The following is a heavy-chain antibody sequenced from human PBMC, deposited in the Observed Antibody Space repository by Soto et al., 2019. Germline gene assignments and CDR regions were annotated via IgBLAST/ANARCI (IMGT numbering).Heavy chain of an antibody. V-gene: IGHV3-21*01. Sequence: GGSLRLSCAASGFTLSSYSMNWVRQAPGKGLEWVSSISSSSSYIYYADSVKGRFTISRDNAKNSLYLQMNSLRAEDTAVYYCARDGTITIFGVVTNDYWGQGTLVTVSS. CDR3: ARDGTITIFGVVTNDY. CDR1: GFTLSSYS. CDR2: ISSSSSYI. D-gene: IGHD3-3*01. J-gene: IGHJ4*02.